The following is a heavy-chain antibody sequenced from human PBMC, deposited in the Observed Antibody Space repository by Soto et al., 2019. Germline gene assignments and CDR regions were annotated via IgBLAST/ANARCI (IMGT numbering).Heavy chain of an antibody. D-gene: IGHD3-10*01. CDR3: AREGITMVRGDITSYYYYGMDV. CDR2: IYYSGST. V-gene: IGHV4-59*01. Sequence: PSETLSLTCTVSGGSISSYYWSWIRHPPGKGLEWIGYIYYSGSTNYNPSLKSRVTISVDTSKNQFSLKLSSVTAADTAVYYCAREGITMVRGDITSYYYYGMDVWGQGTTVTVSS. J-gene: IGHJ6*02. CDR1: GGSISSYY.